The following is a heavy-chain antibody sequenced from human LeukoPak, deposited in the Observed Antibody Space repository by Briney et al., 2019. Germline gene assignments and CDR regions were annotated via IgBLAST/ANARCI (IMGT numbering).Heavy chain of an antibody. Sequence: TGGSLRLSCAASGFSLTDHYVDWVRQTPGKGLEWVGRSRDKRASYSTEFAASVRGRFTISRDESKNSLYLQMNNLRPEDSAVYYCAKLYYESAIHHPFEFWGQGTQATVSS. V-gene: IGHV3-72*01. D-gene: IGHD3-16*01. J-gene: IGHJ4*02. CDR2: SRDKRASYST. CDR3: AKLYYESAIHHPFEF. CDR1: GFSLTDHY.